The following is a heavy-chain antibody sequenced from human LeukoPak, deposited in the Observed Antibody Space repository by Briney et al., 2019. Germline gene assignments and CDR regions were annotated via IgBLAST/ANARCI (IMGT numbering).Heavy chain of an antibody. CDR2: ISGSGDST. CDR1: GFTFISYA. D-gene: IGHD6-13*01. V-gene: IGHV3-23*01. Sequence: GGSLRLSCAASGFTFISYAMSWVRRAPGKGLELISAISGSGDSTYYADSVKGRFTISRDSSQNTVYLRMDSLRAEDTAIYYCAKDLLGSSWFYFAYWGQGTLLTVSS. J-gene: IGHJ4*02. CDR3: AKDLLGSSWFYFAY.